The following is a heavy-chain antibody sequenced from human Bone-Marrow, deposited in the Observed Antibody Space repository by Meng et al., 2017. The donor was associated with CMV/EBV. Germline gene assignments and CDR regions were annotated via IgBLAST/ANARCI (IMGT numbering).Heavy chain of an antibody. J-gene: IGHJ4*02. Sequence: ASVKVSCKASGYTFTGYYMHWVRQAPGQGLEWMGWINPNSGGTNYAQKFQGRVTMTRDTSISTAYMELSRLRSDDTAVYYCARELGGMHYYGSGSYYLYWGQGKLVTVSS. D-gene: IGHD3-10*01. V-gene: IGHV1-2*02. CDR3: ARELGGMHYYGSGSYYLY. CDR2: INPNSGGT. CDR1: GYTFTGYY.